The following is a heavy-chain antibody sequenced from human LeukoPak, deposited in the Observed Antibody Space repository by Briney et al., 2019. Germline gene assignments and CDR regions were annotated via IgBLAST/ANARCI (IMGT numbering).Heavy chain of an antibody. CDR2: IYYSGST. Sequence: SETLSLTCTVSGGSISSSSYYWGWIRQPPGKGLERIGSIYYSGSTYYNPSLKGRVTISVDTSKNQFSLKLSSVTAADTAVYYCARGSQRFDPWGQGTLVTVSS. V-gene: IGHV4-39*01. CDR1: GGSISSSSYY. J-gene: IGHJ5*02. CDR3: ARGSQRFDP. D-gene: IGHD6-13*01.